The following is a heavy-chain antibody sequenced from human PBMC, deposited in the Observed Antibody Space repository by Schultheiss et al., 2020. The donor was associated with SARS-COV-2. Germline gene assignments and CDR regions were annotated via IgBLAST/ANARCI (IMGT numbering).Heavy chain of an antibody. D-gene: IGHD3-3*01. V-gene: IGHV5-51*01. CDR1: GNSFTRYW. CDR3: ARHYYDFWTGRKYYYYGMDV. CDR2: IYPGDSDT. Sequence: GESLKISCKGSGNSFTRYWIGWVRQMPGKGLEWMGIIYPGDSDTRYSPSFQGQVTISADKSISTAYLQWSSLKASDTAMYYCARHYYDFWTGRKYYYYGMDVWGQGTTVTVSS. J-gene: IGHJ6*02.